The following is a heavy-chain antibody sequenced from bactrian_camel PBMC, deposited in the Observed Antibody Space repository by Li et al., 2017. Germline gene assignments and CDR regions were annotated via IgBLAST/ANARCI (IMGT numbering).Heavy chain of an antibody. CDR2: IDFDGRT. J-gene: IGHJ4*01. V-gene: IGHV3S53*01. Sequence: HVQLVESGGGSVQAGGSLRLTCEGSGGFYSVWCMGWFRQAPGKQREGVANIDFDGRTGYAESVKGRSTGSRDSAKNTVYLQLNSLKTDDTAMYYCAQELVGLPQIWGQGTQVTVS. CDR1: GGFYSVWC. CDR3: AQELVGLPQI. D-gene: IGHD2*01.